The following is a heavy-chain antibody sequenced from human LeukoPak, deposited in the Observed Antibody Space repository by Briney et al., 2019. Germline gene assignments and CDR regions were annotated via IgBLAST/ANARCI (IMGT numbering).Heavy chain of an antibody. CDR3: VTGCSWFPDH. V-gene: IGHV3-7*03. CDR2: IKEDGSKT. Sequence: GGSLRLSCVASGFSFSASWMTWVRQAPERGLEWLATIKEDGSKTYYVDSVKGRFTISRDTGKNSLYLQMNSLRDGDTAVYYCVTGCSWFPDHWGQGTLVTVSS. J-gene: IGHJ4*02. CDR1: GFSFSASW. D-gene: IGHD3-10*01.